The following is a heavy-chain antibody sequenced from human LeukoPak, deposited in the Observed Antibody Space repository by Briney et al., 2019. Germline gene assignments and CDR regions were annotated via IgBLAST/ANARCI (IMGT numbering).Heavy chain of an antibody. V-gene: IGHV4-59*08. CDR1: GGSISSYY. J-gene: IGHJ5*02. Sequence: SETLSLTCTVSGGSISSYYWSWIRQPPGKGLEWIGYIYYSGSTNYNPSLKSRVTISVDTSKNQFSLKLSSVTAADTAVYYCARYVLVPAARGWFDPWGKGTLVTVSS. D-gene: IGHD2-2*01. CDR3: ARYVLVPAARGWFDP. CDR2: IYYSGST.